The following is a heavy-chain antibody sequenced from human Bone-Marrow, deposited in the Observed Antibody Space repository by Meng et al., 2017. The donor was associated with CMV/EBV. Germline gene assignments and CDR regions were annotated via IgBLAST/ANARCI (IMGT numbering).Heavy chain of an antibody. CDR1: GGTFSSYA. J-gene: IGHJ5*02. V-gene: IGHV1-69*05. D-gene: IGHD3-22*01. CDR2: IIPIFGTA. Sequence: SVKVSCKASGGTFSSYAISWVRQAPGQGLEWMGGIIPIFGTANYAQKFQGRVTITTDESTSTAYMELSSLRSEDTAVYYCARDRAHYYDSSGYYSDGNWFDPWGQGTRVTVSS. CDR3: ARDRAHYYDSSGYYSDGNWFDP.